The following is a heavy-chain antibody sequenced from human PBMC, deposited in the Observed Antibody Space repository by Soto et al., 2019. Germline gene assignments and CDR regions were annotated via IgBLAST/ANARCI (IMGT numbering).Heavy chain of an antibody. D-gene: IGHD6-19*01. Sequence: QVQLQQWGAGLLKPSETLSLTCAVYGGSFSGYYWSWIRQPPGKGLECMGEINHSGSTNYNPSVKIRVPISVDTAKSQLSRKLSSVSASDTAVYYCARGVLEGSVAGRRRGYCFDYWGQGNLVTVSS. J-gene: IGHJ4*02. CDR1: GGSFSGYY. CDR2: INHSGST. V-gene: IGHV4-34*01. CDR3: ARGVLEGSVAGRRRGYCFDY.